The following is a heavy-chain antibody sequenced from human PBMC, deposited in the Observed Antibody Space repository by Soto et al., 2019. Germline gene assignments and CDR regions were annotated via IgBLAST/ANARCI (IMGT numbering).Heavy chain of an antibody. CDR2: ISWNSGSI. V-gene: IGHV3-9*01. CDR3: AKDVGWNYEGGTDY. CDR1: GFTFDDYA. Sequence: PGGSLRLSCAASGFTFDDYAMHWVRQAPGKGLEWVSGISWNSGSIGYADSVKGRFTISRDNAKNSLYLQMNSLRAEDTALYYCAKDVGWNYEGGTDYWGQGTLVTVSS. J-gene: IGHJ4*02. D-gene: IGHD1-7*01.